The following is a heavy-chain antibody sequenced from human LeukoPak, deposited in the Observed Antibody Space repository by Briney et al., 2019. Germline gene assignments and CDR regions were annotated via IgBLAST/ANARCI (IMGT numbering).Heavy chain of an antibody. CDR3: ARESSSSIVGAPSPFDY. J-gene: IGHJ4*02. CDR2: INPNSGGT. D-gene: IGHD1-26*01. Sequence: ASVKVSCKASGYTFTVYYIHWVRQAPGQGLEWMGWINPNSGGTNYAQKFQGRVTMTRDTSISTAYMELSRLRSDDAAVYYCARESSSSIVGAPSPFDYWGQGTLVTVSS. V-gene: IGHV1-2*02. CDR1: GYTFTVYY.